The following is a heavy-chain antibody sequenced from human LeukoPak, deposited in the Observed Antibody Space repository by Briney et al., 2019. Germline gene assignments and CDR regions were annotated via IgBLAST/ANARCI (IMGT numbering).Heavy chain of an antibody. CDR1: GFTFNTHN. J-gene: IGHJ4*02. CDR2: MTSSSGTI. D-gene: IGHD6-13*01. V-gene: IGHV3-48*02. CDR3: ARVPAAGTGPDY. Sequence: GGSLRLSCAASGFTFNTHNMIWVRQTPGKGLEWISYMTSSSGTIYYADSVKGRFTISRDNAKNSLYLQMNSLRDEDTAVYYCARVPAAGTGPDYWGQGTLVTVSS.